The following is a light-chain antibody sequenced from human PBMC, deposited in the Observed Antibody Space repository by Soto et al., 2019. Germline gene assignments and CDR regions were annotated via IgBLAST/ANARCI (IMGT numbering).Light chain of an antibody. CDR3: QQYDDWPPWT. CDR2: AAS. J-gene: IGKJ1*01. V-gene: IGKV3D-15*01. CDR1: QNVNSS. Sequence: EVVVTQSPATLSLSPGERASLSCRTSQNVNSSLAWYQQKPGQAPRLLIYAASTRAAGIPARFSGSGSATEFTLTISSLQSEDFAVYYCQQYDDWPPWTFGQGTKVE.